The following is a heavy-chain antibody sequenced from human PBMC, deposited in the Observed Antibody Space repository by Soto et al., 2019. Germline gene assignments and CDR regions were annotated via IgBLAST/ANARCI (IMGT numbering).Heavy chain of an antibody. CDR1: GFSFSDPS. V-gene: IGHV3-11*01. CDR3: VSSYDGSAGTLDY. Sequence: QVQLVESGGGLVEPGGSLRLSCAASGFSFSDPSMNWIRQAPGKGLEWVSYISSSGSSIYQADSVKGRFTISRDTAKKSLYLQMNSLRAEDTAVYYCVSSYDGSAGTLDYWGQGTLVTVSS. D-gene: IGHD3-10*01. CDR2: ISSSGSSI. J-gene: IGHJ4*02.